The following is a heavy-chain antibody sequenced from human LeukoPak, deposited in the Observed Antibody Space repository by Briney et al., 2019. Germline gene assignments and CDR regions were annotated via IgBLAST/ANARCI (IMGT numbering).Heavy chain of an antibody. CDR3: AKPGYSELLH. Sequence: GGSLRLSCAASGFTFSSYEMNWVRQAPGKGLEWVSYISSSGSTIYYADSVKGRFTISRDNAKNSLYLQMNSLRAEDTAVYYCAKPGYSELLHWGQGTLVTVSS. V-gene: IGHV3-48*03. CDR2: ISSSGSTI. CDR1: GFTFSSYE. J-gene: IGHJ4*02. D-gene: IGHD1-26*01.